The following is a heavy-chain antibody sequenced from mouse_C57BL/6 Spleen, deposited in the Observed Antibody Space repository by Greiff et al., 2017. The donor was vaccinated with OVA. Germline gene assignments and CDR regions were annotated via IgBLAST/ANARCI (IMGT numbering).Heavy chain of an antibody. CDR3: ARRNYGSPYYFDY. CDR1: GYAFSSYW. V-gene: IGHV1-80*01. Sequence: QVQLKESGAELVKPGASVKISCKASGYAFSSYWMNWVKQRPGKGLEWIGQIYPGDGDTNYNGKFKGKATLTADKSSSTVYMQLSSLTSEDSAVYFCARRNYGSPYYFDYWGQGTTLTVAS. J-gene: IGHJ2*01. CDR2: IYPGDGDT. D-gene: IGHD1-1*01.